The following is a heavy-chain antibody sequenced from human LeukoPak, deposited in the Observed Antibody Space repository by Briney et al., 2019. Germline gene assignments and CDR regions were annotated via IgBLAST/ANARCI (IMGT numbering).Heavy chain of an antibody. CDR1: GFTFDDYT. Sequence: GGSLRLSCAASGFTFDDYTMHWVRQAPGKGLEWVSLISWDGGSTYYADSVKGRFTISRDSAKTSLYLQMISLRAGDTAVYYCARHLSGVTGYTYGRGIDYWGQGTLVTVSS. CDR3: ARHLSGVTGYTYGRGIDY. CDR2: ISWDGGST. V-gene: IGHV3-43*01. D-gene: IGHD5-18*01. J-gene: IGHJ4*02.